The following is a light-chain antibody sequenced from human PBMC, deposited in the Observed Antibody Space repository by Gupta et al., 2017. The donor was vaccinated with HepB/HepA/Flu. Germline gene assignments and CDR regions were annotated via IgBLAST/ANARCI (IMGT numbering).Light chain of an antibody. Sequence: VLTQSPATLSLAQGERATLSCRASQSGSSYLAWYQQQPGQAPRLLIHNICNRATGIPDRFSGSGSGPDFTLTSSSREDAEFVVYYWQQSYHLYTFGQGTQLEIK. CDR3: QQSYHLYT. J-gene: IGKJ5*01. CDR1: QSGSSY. CDR2: NIC. V-gene: IGKV3-11*01.